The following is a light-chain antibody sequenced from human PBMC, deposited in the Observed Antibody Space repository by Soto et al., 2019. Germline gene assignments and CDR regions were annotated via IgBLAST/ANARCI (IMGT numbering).Light chain of an antibody. J-gene: IGLJ1*01. CDR2: EGF. CDR1: SSDVGSGNV. CDR3: CSHAGRNTYV. V-gene: IGLV2-23*01. Sequence: QSVLTQPASVSGSPGQSITISCTGTSSDVGSGNVVSWYQHYPGKAPQLIIYEGFKRPSGVSSRFSGSKSGNTPSLTISGLQAEDEAEYYCCSHAGRNTYVFGTGTKLTVL.